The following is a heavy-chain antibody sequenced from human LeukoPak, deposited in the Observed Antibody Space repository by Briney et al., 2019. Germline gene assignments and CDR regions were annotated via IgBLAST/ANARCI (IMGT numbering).Heavy chain of an antibody. Sequence: PSETLSLTCAVSGGSINSYYWSWIRQPPGKGLEWIGYIYYGGSTNYNPSLKSRVTISEDTSKNQFSLKLSSVTAADTAVYYCARGPGKYSGYGLDYWGQGTLVTVSS. J-gene: IGHJ4*02. CDR2: IYYGGST. V-gene: IGHV4-59*12. D-gene: IGHD5-12*01. CDR1: GGSINSYY. CDR3: ARGPGKYSGYGLDY.